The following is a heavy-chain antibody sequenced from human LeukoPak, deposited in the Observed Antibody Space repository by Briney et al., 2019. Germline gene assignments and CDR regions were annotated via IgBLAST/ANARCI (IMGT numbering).Heavy chain of an antibody. CDR3: ARVYLERLTAGYFDH. CDR2: ISDDGRHN. Sequence: GGSLRLSCAASGFTFSSYAMHWVRQAPGEGLEWVAVISDDGRHNYYADSVKGRFTISRDNSKSTLYLQMNSLRDDDSAAYFCARVYLERLTAGYFDHWGQGTQVTVSP. V-gene: IGHV3-30*04. J-gene: IGHJ4*02. D-gene: IGHD2-8*01. CDR1: GFTFSSYA.